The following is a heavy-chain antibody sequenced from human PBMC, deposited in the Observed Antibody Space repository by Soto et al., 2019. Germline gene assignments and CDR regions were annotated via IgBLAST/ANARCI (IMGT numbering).Heavy chain of an antibody. CDR2: IYSSGRT. CDR3: ARDSLAFFDS. Sequence: SETLSLTCTVSDGSVSSGTYYWSWIRRPPGKGLEWIGYIYSSGRTLYNSSLKSRVIISVDTSMNQFSLKLSSVSAADTAVYYCARDSLAFFDSWGQGTLVTVSS. J-gene: IGHJ4*02. D-gene: IGHD5-12*01. V-gene: IGHV4-61*01. CDR1: DGSVSSGTYY.